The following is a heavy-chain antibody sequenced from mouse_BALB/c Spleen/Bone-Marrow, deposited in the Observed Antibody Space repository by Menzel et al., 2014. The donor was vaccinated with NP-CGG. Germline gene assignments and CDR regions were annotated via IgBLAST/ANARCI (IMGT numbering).Heavy chain of an antibody. D-gene: IGHD2-1*01. CDR1: GYSITSDYA. CDR2: ISYSGST. Sequence: EVQLQQSGPGLVKPSQSLSLPCTVTGYSITSDYARNWIRQFPGNKLEWMGYISYSGSTSYHPSLKSRISITRDTSKNQFFLQLNSVTIEDTATYFCATLYGNYDYAMDYWGQGTSVTVSS. CDR3: ATLYGNYDYAMDY. V-gene: IGHV3-2*02. J-gene: IGHJ4*01.